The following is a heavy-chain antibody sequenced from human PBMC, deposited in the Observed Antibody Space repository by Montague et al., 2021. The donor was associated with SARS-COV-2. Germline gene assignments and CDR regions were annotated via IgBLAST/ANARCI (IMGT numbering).Heavy chain of an antibody. CDR3: ARDVRGLRLVWNYYYYYMDV. D-gene: IGHD6-19*01. Sequence: CAISGDSVSGYSAACNCIRRSPPNSIEWLGWSSYISMWYNDYAVSVTSRITINPDTSKNQFSLQLHSVTPEDTAVYYCARDVRGLRLVWNYYYYYMDVWGKGTTVTVSS. CDR1: GDSVSGYSAA. V-gene: IGHV6-1*01. J-gene: IGHJ6*03. CDR2: SSYISMWYN.